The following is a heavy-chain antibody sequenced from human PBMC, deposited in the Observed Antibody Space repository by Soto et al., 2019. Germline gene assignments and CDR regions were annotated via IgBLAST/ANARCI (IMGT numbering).Heavy chain of an antibody. V-gene: IGHV1-8*01. J-gene: IGHJ5*02. Sequence: QVQLVQSGAEVKKPGASVKVSCKASGYTFTSYDINWVRLATGHGLEWMGWMNPNSGNTAYAQKFQGRVTMTRNTSISTAYMELSSLRSEETAVYYCARLKQDYAVAWGQGTLVTVSS. CDR1: GYTFTSYD. CDR3: ARLKQDYAVA. D-gene: IGHD3-16*01. CDR2: MNPNSGNT.